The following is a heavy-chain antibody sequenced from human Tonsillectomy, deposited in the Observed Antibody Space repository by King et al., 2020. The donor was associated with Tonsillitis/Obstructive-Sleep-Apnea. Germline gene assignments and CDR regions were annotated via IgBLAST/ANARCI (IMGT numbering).Heavy chain of an antibody. V-gene: IGHV1-18*01. Sequence: VQLVESGGEVKKPGASVKVSCKASGYTFTNYGLSWVRQAPGQGLEWVGWISAYNGNTNYAQNLRGRITLATDTSTSTGYMELRSLRSDDTAVYYCAREKDSTGSFDHWGQGTLVTISS. CDR3: AREKDSTGSFDH. D-gene: IGHD3-22*01. CDR1: GYTFTNYG. J-gene: IGHJ4*02. CDR2: ISAYNGNT.